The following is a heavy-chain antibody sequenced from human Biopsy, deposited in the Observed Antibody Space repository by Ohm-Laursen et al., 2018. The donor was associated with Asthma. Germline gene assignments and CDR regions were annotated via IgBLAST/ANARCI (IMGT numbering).Heavy chain of an antibody. D-gene: IGHD4-17*01. Sequence: SVKVSCKVSGYSLTDLSMHWVRQAPGQGLEWMGGHDHAEGGTVNARRFQGRVTMTEDTSTDTAYMELSSLSSDDTAVYYCASDFPKDYVRYNFQFWGQGTLVTVSS. V-gene: IGHV1-24*01. CDR3: ASDFPKDYVRYNFQF. J-gene: IGHJ4*02. CDR1: GYSLTDLS. CDR2: HDHAEGGT.